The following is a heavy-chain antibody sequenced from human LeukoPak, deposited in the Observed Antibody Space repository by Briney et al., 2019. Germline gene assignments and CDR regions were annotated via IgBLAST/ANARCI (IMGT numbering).Heavy chain of an antibody. V-gene: IGHV4-39*01. CDR1: GGSISSSSYY. D-gene: IGHD3-22*01. CDR3: ARHSVSYYYDSSGYYPGFFDY. J-gene: IGHJ4*02. Sequence: SETLSLTCTVSGGSISSSSYYLGWIRQPPGKGLEWIGSIYYSGSTYYNPSLKSRVTISVDTSKNQFSLKLSSVTAADTAVYYCARHSVSYYYDSSGYYPGFFDYWGQGTLVTVSS. CDR2: IYYSGST.